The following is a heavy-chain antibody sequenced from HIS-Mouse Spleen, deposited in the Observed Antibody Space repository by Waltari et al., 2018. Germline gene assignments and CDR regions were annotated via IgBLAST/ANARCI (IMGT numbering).Heavy chain of an antibody. CDR2: ISYDGSNK. Sequence: QVQLVESGGGVVQPGRSLRLSCAASGFPFGSYGMHWVRQAPGKGLEWVAVISYDGSNKYYADSVKGRFTISRDNSKNTLYLQMNSLRAEDTAVYYCAKDKHHAFDYWGQGTLVTVSP. V-gene: IGHV3-30*18. CDR3: AKDKHHAFDY. CDR1: GFPFGSYG. J-gene: IGHJ4*02.